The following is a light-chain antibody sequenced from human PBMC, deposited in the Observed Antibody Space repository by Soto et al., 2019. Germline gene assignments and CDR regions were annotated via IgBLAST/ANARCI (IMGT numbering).Light chain of an antibody. J-gene: IGKJ1*01. V-gene: IGKV3-20*01. CDR2: GAS. CDR1: QSVSNNY. Sequence: EIVLSQSPGAVSLTTGERATLSCRASQSVSNNYLAWYQQKPGQAPRLLIYGASNRATGIPDRFSGSGSGTDFTLTISRLEPEDFAVYYCQQYGSSGTFGQGTKVDI. CDR3: QQYGSSGT.